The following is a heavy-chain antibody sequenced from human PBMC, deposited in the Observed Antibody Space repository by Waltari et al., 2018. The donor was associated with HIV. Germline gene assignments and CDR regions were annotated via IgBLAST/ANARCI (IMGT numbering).Heavy chain of an antibody. CDR2: ISAYSGNT. CDR3: AREGTENYFGSGSYYYEGYYYYGMDV. CDR1: GYTFTSYA. J-gene: IGHJ6*02. V-gene: IGHV1-18*01. Sequence: QVQLVQSGAEVKKPVASVKVSFKASGYTFTSYASSGLRQAPGKVLAWMGWISAYSGNTNYAQKVQGRVTMTTDTSTSTAYMELRSLRSDDTAVYYCAREGTENYFGSGSYYYEGYYYYGMDVWGQGTTVTVSS. D-gene: IGHD3-10*01.